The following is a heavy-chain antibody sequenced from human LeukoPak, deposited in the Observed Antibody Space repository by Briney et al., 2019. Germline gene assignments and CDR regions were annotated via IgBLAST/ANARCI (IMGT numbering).Heavy chain of an antibody. V-gene: IGHV3-7*01. Sequence: AGGSLRLSCGASGFTFSNYWMSWVRRAPGKGLEWVANIKQDGNEKYYVDSVKGRFTISRDNAKNSLFLQLNSLRAEDTAVYYCARDAVYCSGSSCYFSYYYMDVWGKGTTVTVSS. CDR1: GFTFSNYW. CDR2: IKQDGNEK. D-gene: IGHD2-15*01. J-gene: IGHJ6*03. CDR3: ARDAVYCSGSSCYFSYYYMDV.